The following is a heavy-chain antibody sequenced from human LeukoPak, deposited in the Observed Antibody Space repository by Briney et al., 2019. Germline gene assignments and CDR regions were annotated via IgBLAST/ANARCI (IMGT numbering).Heavy chain of an antibody. CDR3: TRNEH. CDR1: GISFSGSW. Sequence: PGGSLTLSCGGSGISFSGSWMSWVRQAPGKGPEWVANIKEDGSGRYYVGSVRGRFTISRDNAKNSLHLQMNSLRAEDTAVYYCTRNEHWGQGTLVTVSS. J-gene: IGHJ4*02. V-gene: IGHV3-7*01. CDR2: IKEDGSGR.